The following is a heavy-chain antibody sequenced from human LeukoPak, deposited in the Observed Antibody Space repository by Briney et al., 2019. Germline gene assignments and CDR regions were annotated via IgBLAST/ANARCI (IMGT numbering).Heavy chain of an antibody. CDR3: ARLYSSSVNF. V-gene: IGHV3-7*01. CDR1: GFTFSNYW. J-gene: IGHJ4*02. Sequence: GGSLRLSCAASGFTFSNYWMSWVRQAPGKGLEWVASIKQDGSEKHYVDSVKGRFTISRDNAKNSLYLQMNSPRADDTAVYYCARLYSSSVNFWGQGTMVTVYS. CDR2: IKQDGSEK. D-gene: IGHD6-13*01.